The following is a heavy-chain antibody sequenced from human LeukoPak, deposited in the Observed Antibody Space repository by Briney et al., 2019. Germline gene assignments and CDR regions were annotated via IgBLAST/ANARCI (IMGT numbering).Heavy chain of an antibody. D-gene: IGHD3-10*01. CDR2: IYYSGST. V-gene: IGHV4-30-4*01. J-gene: IGHJ4*02. CDR1: GGSISSGDYY. CDR3: ARLPYTGFVSGY. Sequence: SSETLSLTCTVSGGSISSGDYYWSWIRQPPGKGLEWIGYIYYSGSTYYNPSLKSRVTISVDTSKNQFSLKLSSVTAADTAVYYCARLPYTGFVSGYWGQGTLVTVSS.